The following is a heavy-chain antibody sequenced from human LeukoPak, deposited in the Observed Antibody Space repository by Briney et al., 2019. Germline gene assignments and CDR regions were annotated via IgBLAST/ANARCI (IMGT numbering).Heavy chain of an antibody. J-gene: IGHJ4*02. D-gene: IGHD3-22*01. CDR1: GFTFSGYS. Sequence: GGSLRLSCAASGFTFSGYSMTWVRQAPGKGLEWVSYISSSSDTVYHADSVKGRFTISRGNAKNSLYLQMNSLRAEDTAVYYCARSSGYPDYWGQGTLVTVSS. CDR2: ISSSSDTV. V-gene: IGHV3-48*01. CDR3: ARSSGYPDY.